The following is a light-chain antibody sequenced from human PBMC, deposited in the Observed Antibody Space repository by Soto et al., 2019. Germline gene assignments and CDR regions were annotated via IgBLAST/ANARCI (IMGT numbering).Light chain of an antibody. CDR2: DVS. CDR1: SSDVGGYNY. J-gene: IGLJ1*01. CDR3: CSYAGSYTLYV. Sequence: QSALTQPRSVSGSPGQSVTISCTGTSSDVGGYNYVSWYQQHPGKAPKLMIYDVSKRPSGVPDRFSGSKSGNTASLTISRLQAEDEADYYCCSYAGSYTLYVFGTGTMLTVL. V-gene: IGLV2-11*01.